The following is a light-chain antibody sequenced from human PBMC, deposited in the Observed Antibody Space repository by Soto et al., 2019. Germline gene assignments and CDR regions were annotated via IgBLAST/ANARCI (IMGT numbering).Light chain of an antibody. CDR2: GAS. Sequence: EIVLTQSPGTLSLSPGERATLSCRASQSVTSTYLAWYQQKPGQGPRLLIYGASSRATGIPDRFSGSGSGTDFTLTVSRLEPEDFAVYYCQQYGTSMYTFGQGTKLESK. CDR3: QQYGTSMYT. J-gene: IGKJ2*01. V-gene: IGKV3-20*01. CDR1: QSVTSTY.